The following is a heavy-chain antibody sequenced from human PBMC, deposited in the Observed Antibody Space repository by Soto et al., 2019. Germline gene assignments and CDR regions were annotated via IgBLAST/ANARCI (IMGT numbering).Heavy chain of an antibody. CDR3: AKEGCSGGICYGFDY. CDR1: GFTFSSYG. D-gene: IGHD2-15*01. Sequence: QVQLVESGGGVVQPGRSLRLSCAASGFTFSSYGMHWVRQAPGKGLEWVAVMSWDGSDEFYEETVNGRFTVSRDNSRNTLYLQMNSLRPEDTAVYYCAKEGCSGGICYGFDYWGQGTLVTVSS. J-gene: IGHJ4*02. V-gene: IGHV3-30*18. CDR2: MSWDGSDE.